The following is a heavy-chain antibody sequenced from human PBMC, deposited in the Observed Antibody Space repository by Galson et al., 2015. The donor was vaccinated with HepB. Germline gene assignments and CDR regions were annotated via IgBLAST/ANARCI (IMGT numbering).Heavy chain of an antibody. J-gene: IGHJ4*02. V-gene: IGHV4-30-4*01. CDR1: GGSISSGDYY. Sequence: TLSLTCTVSGGSISSGDYYWSWIRQPPGKGLEWIGYIYYSGSTYYNPSLKSRVTISVDTSKNQFSLKLSSVTAADTAVYYCARDYGRDGRIDYWGQGTLVTVSS. CDR2: IYYSGST. CDR3: ARDYGRDGRIDY. D-gene: IGHD5-24*01.